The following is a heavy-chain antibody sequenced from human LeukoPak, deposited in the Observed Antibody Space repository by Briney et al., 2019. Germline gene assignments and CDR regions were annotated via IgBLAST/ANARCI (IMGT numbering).Heavy chain of an antibody. V-gene: IGHV1-69*01. CDR2: IIPIFGTA. J-gene: IGHJ6*02. Sequence: ASVKVSCKASGGTFSSYGINWVRQAPGQGLEWMGGIIPIFGTADYALKFQGRVTITADESTSTAYVELSNLRSEDTAVYYCARVALGRRWLPSSYYYGMDVWGQGTTVTVSS. D-gene: IGHD5-24*01. CDR3: ARVALGRRWLPSSYYYGMDV. CDR1: GGTFSSYG.